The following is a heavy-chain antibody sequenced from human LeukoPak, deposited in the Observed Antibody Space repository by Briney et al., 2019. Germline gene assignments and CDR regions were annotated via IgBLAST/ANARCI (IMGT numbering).Heavy chain of an antibody. Sequence: GGSLRLSCGVSGITLSNYVMSWVRQAPGKGLEWVAGLSGSAGGTTYADSVKGRFTISRDNSKNTLFLQMDRLRAEDTAVYFCAKRGVVVRVFLVGFHREAYYFDSWGQGAQATVSS. J-gene: IGHJ4*02. CDR3: AKRGVVVRVFLVGFHREAYYFDS. CDR1: GITLSNYV. D-gene: IGHD3-16*02. CDR2: LSGSAGGT. V-gene: IGHV3-23*01.